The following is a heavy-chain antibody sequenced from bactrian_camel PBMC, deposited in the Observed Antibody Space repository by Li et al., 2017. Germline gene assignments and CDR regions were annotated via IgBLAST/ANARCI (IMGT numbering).Heavy chain of an antibody. CDR3: ATNDPRLIACGSSCRPY. Sequence: VQLVESGGGLVQPGGSLVLSCADSGLTFSTYAMNWVRQAPGKGFEWVSSITSGGGTTYYADSVKGRFTISRDNAKSTLALQMNSLQTEDTGVYYCATNDPRLIACGSSCRPYWGQGTQVTVS. V-gene: IGHV3S31*01. D-gene: IGHD2*01. CDR2: ITSGGGTT. J-gene: IGHJ4*01. CDR1: GLTFSTYA.